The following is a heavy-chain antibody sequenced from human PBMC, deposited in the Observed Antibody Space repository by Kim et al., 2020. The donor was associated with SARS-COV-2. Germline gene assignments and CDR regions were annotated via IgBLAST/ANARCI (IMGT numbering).Heavy chain of an antibody. CDR1: GFTLSLCS. CDR3: VRENYWAFDI. D-gene: IGHD2-15*01. V-gene: IGHV3-48*04. CDR2: ISGTGTIT. J-gene: IGHJ3*02. Sequence: GGSLRLSCATSGFTLSLCSMNWVRQSPGKGLEWVSHISGTGTITKHADSVRGRFTISRDNAKNSLFLQMNGLRAEDTAVYYCVRENYWAFDIWGQGTMVT.